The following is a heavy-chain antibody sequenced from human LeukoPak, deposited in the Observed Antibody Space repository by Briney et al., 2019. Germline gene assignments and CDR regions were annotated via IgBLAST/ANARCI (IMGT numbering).Heavy chain of an antibody. D-gene: IGHD3-10*01. Sequence: SETLSLTCAVSGYSISSGYYWGWIRQPPGKGLEWIGSIYHSGSTYYNPSLKSRVTISVDTSKNQVSLKLSSVTAADTAVYYCARRGGAFALDYWGQGTLVTVSS. CDR3: ARRGGAFALDY. CDR2: IYHSGST. J-gene: IGHJ4*02. V-gene: IGHV4-38-2*01. CDR1: GYSISSGYY.